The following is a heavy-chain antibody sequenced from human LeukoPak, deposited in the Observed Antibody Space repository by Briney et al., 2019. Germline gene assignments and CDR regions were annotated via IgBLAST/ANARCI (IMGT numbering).Heavy chain of an antibody. D-gene: IGHD3-10*01. Sequence: ASVMVSCKASGYTFTSYYMHWVRQAPGQGLEWMGIINPSGGSTSYAQKFQGRVTMTRDTSTSTVYMELSSLRSEDTAVYYCARGRYYGSGSPGNMDVWGKGTTVTVSS. V-gene: IGHV1-46*01. CDR3: ARGRYYGSGSPGNMDV. CDR1: GYTFTSYY. J-gene: IGHJ6*03. CDR2: INPSGGST.